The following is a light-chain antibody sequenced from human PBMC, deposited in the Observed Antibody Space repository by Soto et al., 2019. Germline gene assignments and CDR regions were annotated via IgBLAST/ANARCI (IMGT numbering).Light chain of an antibody. CDR1: SGHSSYA. CDR2: LNSDGSH. V-gene: IGLV4-69*01. J-gene: IGLJ2*01. Sequence: QSVLTQSPSASASLGASVKLTCTLSSGHSSYAIAWHQQQPEKGPQYLMKLNSDGSHSKGDWIPDRFSVSSSGAERYLTISRLQSEDEADYYCQTWGTGVVFGGGTKLTVL. CDR3: QTWGTGVV.